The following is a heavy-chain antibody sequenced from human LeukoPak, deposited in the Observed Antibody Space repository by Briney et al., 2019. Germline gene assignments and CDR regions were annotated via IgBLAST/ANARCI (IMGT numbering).Heavy chain of an antibody. CDR2: IYHSGST. CDR1: GYSISSGYY. J-gene: IGHJ4*02. Sequence: PSETLSLTCTVSGYSISSGYYWGWIRRPPGKGLEWIGSIYHSGSTYYNPSLKSRVTISVDTSKNQFSLKLSSVTAADTAVYCCARGEVGDHEYWGQGTLVTVSS. V-gene: IGHV4-38-2*02. D-gene: IGHD1-26*01. CDR3: ARGEVGDHEY.